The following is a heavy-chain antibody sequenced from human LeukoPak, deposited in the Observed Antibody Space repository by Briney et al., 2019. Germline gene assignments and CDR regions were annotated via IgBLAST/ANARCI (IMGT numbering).Heavy chain of an antibody. J-gene: IGHJ4*02. CDR1: GFTFREYR. V-gene: IGHV3-53*01. CDR3: ARTSSAVNTKGLDS. CDR2: VYSGGST. Sequence: GGSLRLSCAASGFTFREYRMHWVRQTPGKGLEWVSVVYSGGSTEYADSVKGRFTISRDNSKNTLYLQMNSLRAEDTAVYYCARTSSAVNTKGLDSWGQGTLVTVSS. D-gene: IGHD6-13*01.